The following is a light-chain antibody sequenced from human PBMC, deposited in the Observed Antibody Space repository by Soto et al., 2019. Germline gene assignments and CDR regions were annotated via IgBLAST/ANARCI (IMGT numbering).Light chain of an antibody. V-gene: IGLV2-14*01. CDR1: SSDVGGYNY. CDR2: DVS. CDR3: SSYTSSSTNV. Sequence: QSALTQPASVSGSPGQSITISCTGTSSDVGGYNYVSWYQQHPGKAPKLMIYDVSKRPSGVSNRFSGSKSGNTASLTISGLQAEDDADYYCSSYTSSSTNVFGTGTKLTVL. J-gene: IGLJ1*01.